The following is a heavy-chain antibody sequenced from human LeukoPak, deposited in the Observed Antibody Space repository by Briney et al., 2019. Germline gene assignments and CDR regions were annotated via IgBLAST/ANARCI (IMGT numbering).Heavy chain of an antibody. V-gene: IGHV4-34*01. Sequence: PSETLSLTCGVYGGSFSGYYWSWLRQPPGKGLEWIGEINPRGSTNYNLSLKSRVTISVDTSKNQFSLKLSSVTAADTAVYYCARENGSGYYYYWGQGTLVTVSS. CDR2: INPRGST. CDR1: GGSFSGYY. CDR3: ARENGSGYYYY. D-gene: IGHD3-22*01. J-gene: IGHJ4*02.